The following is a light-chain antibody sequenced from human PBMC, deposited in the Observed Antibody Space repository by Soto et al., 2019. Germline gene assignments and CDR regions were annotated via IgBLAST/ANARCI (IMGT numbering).Light chain of an antibody. Sequence: IQLTHSPSSLSASVGDRVTITCRASQGLSSYLAWYQQKPGKAPKLLIYAASTLQSGVPSRFSGSGSETDFTLTISSLQAEDFATYYCQQVNSYPLTFGGGIKVEIX. J-gene: IGKJ4*01. V-gene: IGKV1-9*01. CDR2: AAS. CDR1: QGLSSY. CDR3: QQVNSYPLT.